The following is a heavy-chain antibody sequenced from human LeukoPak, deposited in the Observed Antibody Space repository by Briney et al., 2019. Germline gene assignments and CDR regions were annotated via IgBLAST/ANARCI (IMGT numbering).Heavy chain of an antibody. D-gene: IGHD1-26*01. CDR3: ARSYYARESTFFDH. J-gene: IGHJ4*02. CDR2: ISGSGGSK. V-gene: IGHV3-23*01. CDR1: GFTFITYA. Sequence: GGSLRLSCVASGFTFITYAMSWVRQAPGKGLEWVSSISGSGGSKYYADSVKGRFTISRDNSKNTLYLQMNSLRAEDTAVYYCARSYYARESTFFDHWGQGTLVTVSS.